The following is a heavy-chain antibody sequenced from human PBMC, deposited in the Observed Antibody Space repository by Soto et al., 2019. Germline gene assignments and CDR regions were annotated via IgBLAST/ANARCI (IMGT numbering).Heavy chain of an antibody. CDR2: ISAYNGNT. CDR3: ARDWAAASPWDY. D-gene: IGHD6-13*01. Sequence: ASVKVSCKASGYTFTSYGISWVRQAPGQGLEWMGWISAYNGNTNYAQKLQGRVTMTTDTSTSTAYMELRSLRSDDTAGYYCARDWAAASPWDYSGQGTLVTVSS. V-gene: IGHV1-18*01. J-gene: IGHJ4*02. CDR1: GYTFTSYG.